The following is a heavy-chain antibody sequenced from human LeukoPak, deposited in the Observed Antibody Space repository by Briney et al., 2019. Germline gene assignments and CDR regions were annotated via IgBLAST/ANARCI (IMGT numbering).Heavy chain of an antibody. D-gene: IGHD5-24*01. J-gene: IGHJ4*02. V-gene: IGHV3-30*02. CDR3: AKGGDGYNYGSYFDY. Sequence: PGGSLRLSCAASGFTFSSYGMHWVRQAPGKGLEWVAFIRYDGSNKYYVDSVKGRFTISRDNSKNTLYLQMNSLRAEDTAVYYCAKGGDGYNYGSYFDYWGQGTLVTVSS. CDR2: IRYDGSNK. CDR1: GFTFSSYG.